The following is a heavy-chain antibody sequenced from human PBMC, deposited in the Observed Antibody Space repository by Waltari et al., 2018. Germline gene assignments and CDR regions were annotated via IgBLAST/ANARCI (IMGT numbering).Heavy chain of an antibody. Sequence: EVQLVESGGGLVKPGGSLRLSCEASGFTFGSYNMHWVRQAPGKGLEWVSSNSASSVYIYYADSVKGRFTISRDNAKNSLYLEMKSLGADDTAVYYCARGDLGYCSTARCFDFDSWGQGTLVTVSS. V-gene: IGHV3-21*02. CDR2: NSASSVYI. J-gene: IGHJ4*02. CDR3: ARGDLGYCSTARCFDFDS. D-gene: IGHD2-2*01. CDR1: GFTFGSYN.